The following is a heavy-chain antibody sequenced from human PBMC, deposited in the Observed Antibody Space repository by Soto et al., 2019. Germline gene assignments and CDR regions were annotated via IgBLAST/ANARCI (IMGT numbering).Heavy chain of an antibody. J-gene: IGHJ4*02. V-gene: IGHV3-21*01. CDR1: GFIFSSYS. D-gene: IGHD3-10*01. Sequence: GSLILSCAASGFIFSSYSMSWVLQAPGKGLEWVSSISSSSSYIYYADSVKGRFTISRDNAKNSLYLQMNSLRAEDTAVYYCARAAHYIDLFDYWGQGTLVTVS. CDR2: ISSSSSYI. CDR3: ARAAHYIDLFDY.